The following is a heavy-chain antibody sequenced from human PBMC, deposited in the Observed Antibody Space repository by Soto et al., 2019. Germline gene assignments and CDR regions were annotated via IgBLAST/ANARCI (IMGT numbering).Heavy chain of an antibody. CDR1: GFTFSSYS. CDR3: ARDRDWAFDY. CDR2: MSGLDGST. V-gene: IGHV3-21*01. D-gene: IGHD3-9*01. Sequence: GGSLRLSCAASGFTFSSYSMNWVRQAPGKGLEWVSAMSGLDGSTYYADSVKGRFTISRDNAQNSLFLLMNSLRVEDTAVYYCARDRDWAFDYWGRGTLVTVSS. J-gene: IGHJ4*02.